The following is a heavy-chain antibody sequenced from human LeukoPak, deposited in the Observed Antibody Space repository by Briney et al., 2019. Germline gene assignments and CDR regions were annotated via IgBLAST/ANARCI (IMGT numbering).Heavy chain of an antibody. D-gene: IGHD3-3*01. CDR2: IYYSGST. CDR3: ARDGSGYYGYFDL. CDR1: GGSISSYY. Sequence: SETLSLTCTGSGGSISSYYWSWIRQPPGKGLEWIGYIYYSGSTNYNPSLRSRVTISVDTSKNQFSLKLSSVTAADTAVYYCARDGSGYYGYFDLWGRGTLVTVSS. V-gene: IGHV4-59*01. J-gene: IGHJ2*01.